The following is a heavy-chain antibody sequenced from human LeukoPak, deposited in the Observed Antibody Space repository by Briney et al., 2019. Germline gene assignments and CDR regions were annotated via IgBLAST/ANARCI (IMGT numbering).Heavy chain of an antibody. CDR2: ISSSSSTI. Sequence: GGSLRLSCAASGFTFSSYSMNWVRQAPGKGLEWVSYISSSSSTIYYADSVKGRFTISRDNAKNSLYLQMNSLRAEDTAVYYCARDSLLRYDEATDYWGQGTLVTVSS. D-gene: IGHD3-22*01. CDR1: GFTFSSYS. J-gene: IGHJ4*02. CDR3: ARDSLLRYDEATDY. V-gene: IGHV3-48*04.